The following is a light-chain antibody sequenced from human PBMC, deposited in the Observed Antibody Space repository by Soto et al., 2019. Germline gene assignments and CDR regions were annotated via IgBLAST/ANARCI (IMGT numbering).Light chain of an antibody. CDR1: SSDVGTYNF. CDR3: SSYTSSSTLVV. Sequence: QSALTQPASVSGSPGQSITISCTGTSSDVGTYNFVAWNQQHPGTVPKLIIFDVSNRPSGVSHRFSGSKSGNTASLTISGLQAEDEADYYCSSYTSSSTLVVFGGGTKLTVL. J-gene: IGLJ3*02. CDR2: DVS. V-gene: IGLV2-14*03.